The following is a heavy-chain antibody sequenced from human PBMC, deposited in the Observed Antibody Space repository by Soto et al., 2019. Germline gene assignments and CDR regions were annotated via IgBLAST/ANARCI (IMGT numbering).Heavy chain of an antibody. CDR1: GYTFTAYD. Sequence: GASVKVSCKASGYTFTAYDLHWVRQAPGQGLEWMGWINPNSGDTNYAQNFQGRVTMTRDTSISTAYMELSRLRSDDTAVYYCARSSGRYSDFDYWGQGTLVTVSS. CDR3: ARSSGRYSDFDY. D-gene: IGHD1-26*01. V-gene: IGHV1-2*02. CDR2: INPNSGDT. J-gene: IGHJ4*02.